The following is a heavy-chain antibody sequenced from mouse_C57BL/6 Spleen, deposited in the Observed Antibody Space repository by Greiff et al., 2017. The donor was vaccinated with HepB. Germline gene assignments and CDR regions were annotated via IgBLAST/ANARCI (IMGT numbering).Heavy chain of an antibody. D-gene: IGHD2-12*01. CDR2: ISYDGSN. CDR3: ARDGRRGAWFAY. V-gene: IGHV3-6*01. Sequence: DVKLQESGPGLVKPSQSLSLTCSVTGYSITSGYYWNWIRQFPGNKLEWMGYISYDGSNNYNPSLKNRITITRDTSKNQFFLKLNSVTTEDTATYYCARDGRRGAWFAYWGQGTLVTVSA. J-gene: IGHJ3*01. CDR1: GYSITSGYY.